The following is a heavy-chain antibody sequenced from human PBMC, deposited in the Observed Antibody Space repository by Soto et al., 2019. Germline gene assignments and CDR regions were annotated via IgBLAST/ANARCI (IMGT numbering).Heavy chain of an antibody. V-gene: IGHV4-34*01. Sequence: PSETLSLTCAVYGGSFSGYYWSWIRQPPGKGLEWIGESNHSGSTNYSPSLKSRVTISVDTSKNQFSLKLSSVPAADTAVYYCARGPSVVVIPYNWFDPWGQGTLVTVGS. CDR1: GGSFSGYY. CDR3: ARGPSVVVIPYNWFDP. J-gene: IGHJ5*02. D-gene: IGHD3-22*01. CDR2: SNHSGST.